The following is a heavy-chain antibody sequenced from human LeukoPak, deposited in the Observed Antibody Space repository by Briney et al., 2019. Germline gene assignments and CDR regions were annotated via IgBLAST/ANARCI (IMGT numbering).Heavy chain of an antibody. CDR1: GYTFTAYY. J-gene: IGHJ4*02. V-gene: IGHV1-18*04. D-gene: IGHD2-2*01. Sequence: ASVKVSCKAFGYTFTAYYRHGGRQAPEQGLDGMGGISAYNGNTNYAQKLQGRVTMTTDTSTSTAYMELRSLRSDDTAVYYCARSLSDIVPAAHGDYWGQGTLVTVSS. CDR2: ISAYNGNT. CDR3: ARSLSDIVPAAHGDY.